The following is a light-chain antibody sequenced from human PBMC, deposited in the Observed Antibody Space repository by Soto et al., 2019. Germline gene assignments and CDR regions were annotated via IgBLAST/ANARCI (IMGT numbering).Light chain of an antibody. Sequence: DIQMTQSPSSLSASVGDRVTITCRASQTISTYLNWYQQKPGKAPKLLIYAASSLQSGVPSRFSGSGSGTAFTLTISSLQPEDFATYYCQQSSNIPYTFGQGTKLEIK. CDR2: AAS. J-gene: IGKJ2*01. V-gene: IGKV1-39*01. CDR1: QTISTY. CDR3: QQSSNIPYT.